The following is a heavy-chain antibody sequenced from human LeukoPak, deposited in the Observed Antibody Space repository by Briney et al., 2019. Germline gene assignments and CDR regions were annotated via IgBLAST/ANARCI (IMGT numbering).Heavy chain of an antibody. CDR1: GGSFSGYY. Sequence: SETLSLTCAVCGGSFSGYYWSWIRQPPGKGLEWIGEINHSGSTNYDPSLKSRATISVDTSKNQFSLKLSSVTAADTAVYYCARGRIQLWFGRAFDIWGQGTMVTVSS. D-gene: IGHD5-18*01. CDR3: ARGRIQLWFGRAFDI. V-gene: IGHV4-34*01. CDR2: INHSGST. J-gene: IGHJ3*02.